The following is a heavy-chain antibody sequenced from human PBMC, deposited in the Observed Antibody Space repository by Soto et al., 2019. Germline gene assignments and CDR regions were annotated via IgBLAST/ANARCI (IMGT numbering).Heavy chain of an antibody. V-gene: IGHV3-23*01. Sequence: EVQLLESGGGLVQPGGSLRLSCAASGFTFSSYAMSWVRQAPGKGLEWVSAISGSGGSTYYADSVKGRFTISRDNSKNTLYLQMNSLRAEDTAVYYCAKVRVGCSSTSCYGVDYWGQGTVVTVSS. D-gene: IGHD2-2*01. CDR2: ISGSGGST. CDR3: AKVRVGCSSTSCYGVDY. J-gene: IGHJ4*02. CDR1: GFTFSSYA.